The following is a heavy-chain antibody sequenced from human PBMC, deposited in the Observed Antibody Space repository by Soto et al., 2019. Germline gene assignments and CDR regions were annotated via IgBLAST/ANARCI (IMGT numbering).Heavy chain of an antibody. Sequence: GGSLRLSCAASGFTFSSYAMSWVRQAPGKGLEWVSAISGSGGSTYYADSVKGRFTISRDNSKNTLYLQMNSLRAEDTAVYYCAKTPVFGVVKPGYMDVWGKGPTVTVSS. J-gene: IGHJ6*03. V-gene: IGHV3-23*01. CDR2: ISGSGGST. CDR3: AKTPVFGVVKPGYMDV. CDR1: GFTFSSYA. D-gene: IGHD3-3*01.